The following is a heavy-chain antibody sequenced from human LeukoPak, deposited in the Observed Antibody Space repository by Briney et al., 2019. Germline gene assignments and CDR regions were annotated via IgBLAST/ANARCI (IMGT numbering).Heavy chain of an antibody. CDR1: GYTFTGYY. Sequence: GASVKVSCKASGYTFTGYYLHWVRQAPGQGLEWMGCINPNSGGTNYAQTFQGRVTMTRDTSISTAYMELSRLRSDDTAVYYCARGGSSGWYVQNYFDTWGQGTLVTVSS. CDR3: ARGGSSGWYVQNYFDT. CDR2: INPNSGGT. V-gene: IGHV1-2*02. D-gene: IGHD6-19*01. J-gene: IGHJ5*02.